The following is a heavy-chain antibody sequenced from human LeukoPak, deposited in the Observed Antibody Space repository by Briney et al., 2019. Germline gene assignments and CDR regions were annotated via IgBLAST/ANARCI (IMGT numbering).Heavy chain of an antibody. V-gene: IGHV4-34*01. Sequence: SETLSLTCAVYGGSFSGYYWSWIRQPPGKGLGWIGEINHSGSTNYNPSLKSRLTISVDTSKNQFSLKLISVTAADTAVYYCASSPLYYDILTGYYGGSYYFDYWGQGTLVTVSS. CDR3: ASSPLYYDILTGYYGGSYYFDY. J-gene: IGHJ4*02. D-gene: IGHD3-9*01. CDR2: INHSGST. CDR1: GGSFSGYY.